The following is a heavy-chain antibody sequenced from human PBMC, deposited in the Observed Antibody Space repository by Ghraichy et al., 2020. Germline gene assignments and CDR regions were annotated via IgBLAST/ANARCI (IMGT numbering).Heavy chain of an antibody. CDR2: INPNSGGT. Sequence: ASVKVSCKASGYTFTGYYMHWVRQAPGQGLEWMGRINPNSGGTNYAQKFQGRVTMTRDTSISTAYMELSRLRSDDTAVYYCARDINLRGELRALHYWGQGTLVTVSS. V-gene: IGHV1-2*06. J-gene: IGHJ4*02. CDR1: GYTFTGYY. CDR3: ARDINLRGELRALHY. D-gene: IGHD1-26*01.